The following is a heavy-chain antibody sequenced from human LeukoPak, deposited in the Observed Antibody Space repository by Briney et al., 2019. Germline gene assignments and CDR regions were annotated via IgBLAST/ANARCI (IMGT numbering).Heavy chain of an antibody. V-gene: IGHV1-2*02. J-gene: IGHJ4*02. Sequence: ASVKVSCKASGYTFTDYYMHWVRQAPEQGLEWMGWINPNSGGTNYAQKFQGRVTMTRDTSISTAYMELSRLRSDDTAVYYCATVHHRYYDFWSGYYTTNYWGQGTLVTVSS. CDR1: GYTFTDYY. D-gene: IGHD3-3*01. CDR2: INPNSGGT. CDR3: ATVHHRYYDFWSGYYTTNY.